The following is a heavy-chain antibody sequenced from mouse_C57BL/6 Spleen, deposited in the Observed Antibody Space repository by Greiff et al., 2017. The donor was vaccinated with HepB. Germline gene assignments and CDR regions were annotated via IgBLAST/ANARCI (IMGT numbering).Heavy chain of an antibody. CDR2: INPSTGGT. J-gene: IGHJ1*03. Sequence: EVQLQQSGPELVKPGASVKISCKASGYSFTGYYMNWVKQSPEKSLEWIGEINPSTGGTTYNQKFKAKATLTVDKSSSTAYMQLKSLTSEDSAVYYCARNYDGYYGGYFDVWGTGTTVTVSS. D-gene: IGHD2-3*01. CDR3: ARNYDGYYGGYFDV. V-gene: IGHV1-42*01. CDR1: GYSFTGYY.